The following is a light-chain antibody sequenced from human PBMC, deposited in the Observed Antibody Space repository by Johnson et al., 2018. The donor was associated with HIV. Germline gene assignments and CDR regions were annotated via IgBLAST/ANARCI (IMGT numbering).Light chain of an antibody. CDR1: SSNIGNNY. Sequence: QSVLTQPPSVSAAPGQKVTIPCSGSSSNIGNNYVSWYQQLPGTAPKLLIYDNNKRPSGIPDRFSGSKSGTSATLGITGLQTGDEADYYCGTWDSSLSAYVFGTGTKVPVL. V-gene: IGLV1-51*01. CDR3: GTWDSSLSAYV. J-gene: IGLJ1*01. CDR2: DNN.